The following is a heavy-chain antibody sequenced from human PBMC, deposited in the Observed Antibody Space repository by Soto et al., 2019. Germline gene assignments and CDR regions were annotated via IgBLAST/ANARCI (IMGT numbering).Heavy chain of an antibody. V-gene: IGHV3-30*18. CDR1: GCSFSSYG. J-gene: IGHJ3*02. Sequence: GSLRLSCAASGCSFSSYGMHWVRQAPGSGLEWVTVISNDGNRKYYGESVKGRFSVSRDNNKDTLYLQMNSLRPEDTGVYYCAKDRRQLSALDMWGQGTTVTVSS. D-gene: IGHD6-6*01. CDR2: ISNDGNRK. CDR3: AKDRRQLSALDM.